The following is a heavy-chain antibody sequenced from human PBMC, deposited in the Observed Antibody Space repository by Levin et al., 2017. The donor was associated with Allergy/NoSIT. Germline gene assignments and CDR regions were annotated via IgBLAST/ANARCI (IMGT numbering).Heavy chain of an antibody. J-gene: IGHJ3*02. CDR3: ARNWRSAFDI. Sequence: ETLSLTCAASGFTFSSYWMSWVRQAPGKGLEWVANIKQDGSEKYYVDSVKGRFTISRDSAKNSVYLQMSNLRVEDTAVYYCARNWRSAFDIWGQGTVVTVSS. V-gene: IGHV3-7*04. CDR2: IKQDGSEK. CDR1: GFTFSSYW.